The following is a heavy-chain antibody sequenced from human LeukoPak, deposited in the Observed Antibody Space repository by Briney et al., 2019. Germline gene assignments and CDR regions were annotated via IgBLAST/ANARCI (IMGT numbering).Heavy chain of an antibody. D-gene: IGHD3-3*01. Sequence: GGSLRLSCAASGFTFSSYGMHWVRQAPGKGLEWVAVISYDGSNKYYADSVKGRFTISRDNSKNTLYLQMNSLRAEDTAVYYCARELRFLEWRTIDYWGQGTLVTVSS. CDR1: GFTFSSYG. V-gene: IGHV3-30*03. CDR3: ARELRFLEWRTIDY. CDR2: ISYDGSNK. J-gene: IGHJ4*02.